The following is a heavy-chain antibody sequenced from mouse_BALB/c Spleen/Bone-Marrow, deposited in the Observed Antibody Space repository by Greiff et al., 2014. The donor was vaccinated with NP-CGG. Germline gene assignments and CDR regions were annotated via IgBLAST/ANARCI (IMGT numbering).Heavy chain of an antibody. D-gene: IGHD1-1*02. CDR2: ISDGGSYT. Sequence: VQLQQSGGGLVKPGGSLKLSCTASGFIFSDYYMYWVRQTPEKRLEWVAAISDGGSYTYYADSVKGRFTISRDNAKNNLYLQMSSLKSEDTAMYYCARSGEKYGAMDYWGQGTSVTVSS. CDR1: GFIFSDYY. CDR3: ARSGEKYGAMDY. V-gene: IGHV5-4*02. J-gene: IGHJ4*01.